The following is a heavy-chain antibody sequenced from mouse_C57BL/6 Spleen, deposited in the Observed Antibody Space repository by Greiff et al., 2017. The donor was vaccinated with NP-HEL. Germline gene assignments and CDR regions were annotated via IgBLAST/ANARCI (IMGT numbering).Heavy chain of an antibody. CDR3: VRVLTTVVGHAMDY. Sequence: EVQRVESGGGLVQPKGSLKLSCAASGFTFNTYAMHWVRQAPGKGLEWVARIRSKSSNYATYYADSVKDRFTISRDDSQSMLYLQMNNLKTEDTAMYYCVRVLTTVVGHAMDYWGQGTSVTVSS. CDR2: IRSKSSNYAT. CDR1: GFTFNTYA. J-gene: IGHJ4*01. D-gene: IGHD1-1*01. V-gene: IGHV10-3*01.